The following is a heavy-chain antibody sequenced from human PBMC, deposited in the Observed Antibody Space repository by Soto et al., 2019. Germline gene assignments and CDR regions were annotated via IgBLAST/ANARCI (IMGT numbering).Heavy chain of an antibody. Sequence: GGSLRLSCAASGFTFRNYGMNWVRQAPGKGLEWVSYIGIGSSTTYYADSVKGRFTSSRDNTKNSLYLQMNSLRDEDTAVYYCARGRAYYGSSGYHYFFDYWGQGTLVTVSS. J-gene: IGHJ4*02. CDR1: GFTFRNYG. V-gene: IGHV3-48*02. CDR2: IGIGSSTT. D-gene: IGHD3-22*01. CDR3: ARGRAYYGSSGYHYFFDY.